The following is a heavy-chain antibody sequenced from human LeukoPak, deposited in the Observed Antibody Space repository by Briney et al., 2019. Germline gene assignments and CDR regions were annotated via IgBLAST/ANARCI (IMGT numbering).Heavy chain of an antibody. CDR3: TRAPPGYGDYVFDY. CDR2: INPNGGST. CDR1: GYTFGTYY. V-gene: IGHV1-46*01. Sequence: ASVKVSCKASGYTFGTYYIHWVRQAPGQGLEWMGIINPNGGSTSYAQKFQDRVTMTRDTSTSTVYMELSSLRSEDTAVYFCTRAPPGYGDYVFDYWGQGTLVTVSS. J-gene: IGHJ4*02. D-gene: IGHD4-17*01.